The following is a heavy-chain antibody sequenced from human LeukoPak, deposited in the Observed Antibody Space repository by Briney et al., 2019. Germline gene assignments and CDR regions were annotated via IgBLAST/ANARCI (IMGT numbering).Heavy chain of an antibody. J-gene: IGHJ4*02. CDR2: INWNSGTI. V-gene: IGHV3-9*01. Sequence: GRSLRLSCAASGFTFDDYAIHWVRQAPGKGLEWVSGINWNSGTIHYADSVKGRFTISRDNAKKSLYLQIKSLRAEDTALYYCAKDMYSGGWAYSDHWGQGTLVTVSS. CDR3: AKDMYSGGWAYSDH. D-gene: IGHD6-19*01. CDR1: GFTFDDYA.